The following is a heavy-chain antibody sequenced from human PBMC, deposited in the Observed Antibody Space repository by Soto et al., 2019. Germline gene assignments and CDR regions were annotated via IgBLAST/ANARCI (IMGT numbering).Heavy chain of an antibody. CDR3: ARGPSYYGDQPRYYYYYYMDV. Sequence: ASVKVSCKASGYTFTSYDINWVRQATGQGLEWMGWMNPNSGNTGYAQKFQGRVTMTRNTSISTAYMELSSLRSEDTAVYYCARGPSYYGDQPRYYYYYYMDVWGKGTTVTVSS. D-gene: IGHD4-17*01. J-gene: IGHJ6*03. V-gene: IGHV1-8*01. CDR1: GYTFTSYD. CDR2: MNPNSGNT.